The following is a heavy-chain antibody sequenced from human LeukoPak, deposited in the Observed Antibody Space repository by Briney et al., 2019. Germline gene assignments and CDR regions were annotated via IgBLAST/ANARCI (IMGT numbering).Heavy chain of an antibody. J-gene: IGHJ4*02. CDR3: ARDRLTPLHYYDSRGYYSFDY. CDR2: ISAYNGNT. Sequence: ASVKVSCKASGYTFTSYGISWVRQAPGQGLEWMGWISAYNGNTNYAQKLQGRVTMTTDTSTSTAYMELRSLRSDDTAVYYCARDRLTPLHYYDSRGYYSFDYWGQGTLVTVSS. V-gene: IGHV1-18*01. D-gene: IGHD3-22*01. CDR1: GYTFTSYG.